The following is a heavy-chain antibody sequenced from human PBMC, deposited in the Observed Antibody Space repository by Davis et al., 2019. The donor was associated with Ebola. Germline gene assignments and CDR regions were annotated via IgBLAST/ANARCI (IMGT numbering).Heavy chain of an antibody. V-gene: IGHV3-11*01. Sequence: PGGSLRLSCAASGFTFSDYYMSWIRQAPGKGLEWVSYISGGGRTIYYADSVKGRFTISRDNAKNSLYRQMNSLRAEDTAVYYCASELRVRVGIDYWGQGTLVTVSS. D-gene: IGHD3-16*01. J-gene: IGHJ4*02. CDR2: ISGGGRTI. CDR3: ASELRVRVGIDY. CDR1: GFTFSDYY.